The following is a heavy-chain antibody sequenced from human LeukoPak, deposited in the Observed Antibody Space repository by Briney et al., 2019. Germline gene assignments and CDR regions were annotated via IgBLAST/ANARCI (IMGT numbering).Heavy chain of an antibody. V-gene: IGHV3-30*03. J-gene: IGHJ4*02. D-gene: IGHD4-17*01. Sequence: PGRSLRLSCAASGFTFSSYGMHWVRHAPGKGLEWVAVISYDGSNKYYADSVKGRFTISRDNSKNTLYLQMNSLRAEDTAVYYCAAYGDYEDYWGQGTLVTVSS. CDR1: GFTFSSYG. CDR3: AAYGDYEDY. CDR2: ISYDGSNK.